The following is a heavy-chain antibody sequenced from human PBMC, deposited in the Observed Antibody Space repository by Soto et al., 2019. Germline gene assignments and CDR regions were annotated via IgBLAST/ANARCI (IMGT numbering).Heavy chain of an antibody. CDR1: GFTFSSYW. Sequence: GGSLRLSCAASGFTFSSYWMHWVRQGTEKGLLWVSRINSDGSYTSYADSVKGRFTISRDNAKNTLYLQMNSLRAEDSAVYYCARLRYYYDSSGYYPWTGFDYWGQGTPVTVSS. CDR3: ARLRYYYDSSGYYPWTGFDY. V-gene: IGHV3-74*01. D-gene: IGHD3-22*01. J-gene: IGHJ4*02. CDR2: INSDGSYT.